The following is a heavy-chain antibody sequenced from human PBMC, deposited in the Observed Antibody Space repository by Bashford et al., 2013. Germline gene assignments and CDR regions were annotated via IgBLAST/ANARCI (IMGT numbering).Heavy chain of an antibody. V-gene: IGHV3-7*01. CDR1: GFTVSSNH. CDR2: LKADGNEK. D-gene: IGHD4-17*01. CDR3: TVGHYGAAGHYDA. Sequence: GGSLRLSCAASGFTVSSNHMSWVRQAPGKGLEWVANLKADGNEKYYVDSVKGRFTISRDNARSSLFLEMSSLRVDDAAVYYCTVGHYGAAGHYDAWGQGTTVTVSS. J-gene: IGHJ6*02.